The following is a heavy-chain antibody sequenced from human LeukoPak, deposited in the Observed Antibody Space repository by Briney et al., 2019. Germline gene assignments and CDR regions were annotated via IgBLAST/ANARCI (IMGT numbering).Heavy chain of an antibody. V-gene: IGHV4-39*01. CDR3: ARHGHHGDHDY. CDR1: GGSISAISGGPYS. D-gene: IGHD2-21*02. J-gene: IGHJ4*02. CDR2: GHYSGNT. Sequence: SVTLSLTCTVPGGSISAISGGPYSWGWFRQPPGKGLEWIGSGHYSGNTYNPSLKSRVTISIDTSKNQFSLKVSSVTAADTAVYYCARHGHHGDHDYWGQGNLVTVSS.